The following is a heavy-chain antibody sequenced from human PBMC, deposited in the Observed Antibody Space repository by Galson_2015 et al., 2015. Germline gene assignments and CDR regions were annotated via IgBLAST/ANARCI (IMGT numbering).Heavy chain of an antibody. CDR2: IYHSGST. J-gene: IGHJ4*02. V-gene: IGHV4-4*02. CDR3: ARDRGRGYYFDY. Sequence: PPGKGLEWIGEIYHSGSTNYNPSLKSRVTISVDKSKNQFSLKLSSVTAADTAVYYCARDRGRGYYFDYWGQGTLVTVSS. D-gene: IGHD3-16*01.